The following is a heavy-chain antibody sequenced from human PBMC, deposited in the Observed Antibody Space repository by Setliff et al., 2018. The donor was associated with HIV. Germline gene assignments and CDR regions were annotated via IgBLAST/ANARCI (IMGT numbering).Heavy chain of an antibody. J-gene: IGHJ6*03. Sequence: SETLSLTCAVYGGSFSGYYWSWIRQPPGKGLEWIGEINHNGSTNCNPSFKSRVTISLDTSKNQFSLKLTSVTAADTAVYYCARVSCSSWYSIPRNYYYSMDVWGEGTTVTVSS. D-gene: IGHD6-13*01. CDR2: INHNGST. V-gene: IGHV4-34*01. CDR3: ARVSCSSWYSIPRNYYYSMDV. CDR1: GGSFSGYY.